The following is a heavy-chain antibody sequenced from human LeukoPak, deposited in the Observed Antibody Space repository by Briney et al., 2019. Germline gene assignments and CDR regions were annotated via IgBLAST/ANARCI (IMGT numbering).Heavy chain of an antibody. Sequence: GGPLRLSCAASGFTFSSYPMSGVRQAPGKGLEWVSSISGRYGSTYYADSVKGRFTISRDNSKNTLYLEMNSLEVADTAIYYCAKEIADIGVPAVDSWGQGTPVTVSS. CDR2: ISGRYGST. J-gene: IGHJ4*02. D-gene: IGHD6-13*01. V-gene: IGHV3-23*01. CDR3: AKEIADIGVPAVDS. CDR1: GFTFSSYP.